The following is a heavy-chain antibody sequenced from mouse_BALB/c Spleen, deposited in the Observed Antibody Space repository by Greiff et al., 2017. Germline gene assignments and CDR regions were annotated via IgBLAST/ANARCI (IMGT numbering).Heavy chain of an antibody. J-gene: IGHJ4*01. CDR1: GFSLSRYS. V-gene: IGHV2-6-4*01. CDR3: ARNNYYYGSSYDAMDY. D-gene: IGHD1-1*01. Sequence: VKLVESGPGLVAPSQSLSITCTVSGFSLSRYSVHWVRQPPGKGLEWLGMIWGGGSTDYNSALKSRLSISKDNSKSQVFLKMNSLQTDDTAMYYCARNNYYYGSSYDAMDYWGQGTSVTVSS. CDR2: IWGGGST.